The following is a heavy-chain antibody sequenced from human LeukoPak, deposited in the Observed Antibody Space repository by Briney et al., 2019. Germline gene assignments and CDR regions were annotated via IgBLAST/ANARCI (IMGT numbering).Heavy chain of an antibody. CDR1: GFTFDDHG. Sequence: GGSLRLSCAASGFTFDDHGMSWVRHAPGKGLKWVSSIDWNGGSTGYADSVKGRFTISRDNAKNSLYLQVNSLRAEDTALYYCARVVGSGSYGAFDIWGQGTMVTVSS. CDR3: ARVVGSGSYGAFDI. D-gene: IGHD3-10*01. V-gene: IGHV3-20*04. CDR2: IDWNGGST. J-gene: IGHJ3*02.